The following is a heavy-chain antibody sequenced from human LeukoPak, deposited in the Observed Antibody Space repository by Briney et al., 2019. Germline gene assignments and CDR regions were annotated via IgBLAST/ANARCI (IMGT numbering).Heavy chain of an antibody. CDR1: GGTFSSYA. Sequence: ASVKGSCKASGGTFSSYAISWVRQAPGQGLEWMGGIIPIFGTANYAQKFQGRVTITTDESTSTAYMELSSLRSEDTAVYYCARDLGYGSGSYLDWGQGTLVTVSS. CDR3: ARDLGYGSGSYLD. D-gene: IGHD3-10*01. J-gene: IGHJ4*02. V-gene: IGHV1-69*05. CDR2: IIPIFGTA.